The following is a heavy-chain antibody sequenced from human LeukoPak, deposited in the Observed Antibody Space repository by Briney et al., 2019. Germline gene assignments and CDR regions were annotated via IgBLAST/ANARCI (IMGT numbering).Heavy chain of an antibody. D-gene: IGHD1-26*01. CDR2: IYTGGNT. V-gene: IGHV3-53*01. Sequence: GGSLRLSCTASGFTVDSNYLSWVRQAPGKGLEWVSTIYTGGNTYYAASVKGRFTISRDFSKNTVFLHMNSLRAEDTAMYYCATDSLGSYSFLFRYWGQGTLVTVSS. J-gene: IGHJ4*02. CDR1: GFTVDSNY. CDR3: ATDSLGSYSFLFRY.